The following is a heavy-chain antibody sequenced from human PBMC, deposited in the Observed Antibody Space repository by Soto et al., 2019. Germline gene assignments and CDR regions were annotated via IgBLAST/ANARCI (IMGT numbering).Heavy chain of an antibody. CDR1: GGSISSGGYY. J-gene: IGHJ3*02. CDR3: ARDPPSYCSSTSCYGRNAFDI. V-gene: IGHV4-31*03. D-gene: IGHD2-2*01. Sequence: SETLSLTCTVSGGSISSGGYYWSWIRQHPGKGLEWIGYIYYSGSTYYNPSLKSRVTISVDTSKNQFSLKLSSVTAADTAVYYCARDPPSYCSSTSCYGRNAFDIWGQGTMVTVSS. CDR2: IYYSGST.